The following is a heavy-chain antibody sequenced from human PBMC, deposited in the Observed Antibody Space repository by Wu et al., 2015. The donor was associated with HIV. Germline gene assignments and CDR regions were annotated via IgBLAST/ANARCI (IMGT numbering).Heavy chain of an antibody. V-gene: IGHV1-69*05. D-gene: IGHD2-2*01. CDR3: ARSPPLSHIVVSNWFDP. J-gene: IGHJ5*02. CDR2: IIPSFVTA. Sequence: QVQLVQSRSEVKKPGSSVKVSCKTSGGTFSSYAISWVRQAPGQGLEWMGGIIPSFVTAHYAQKFQGRVTITTDESTSTAYMELSSLRSEDAAVYYCARSPPLSHIVVSNWFDPWGQGTLVTVSS. CDR1: GGTFSSYA.